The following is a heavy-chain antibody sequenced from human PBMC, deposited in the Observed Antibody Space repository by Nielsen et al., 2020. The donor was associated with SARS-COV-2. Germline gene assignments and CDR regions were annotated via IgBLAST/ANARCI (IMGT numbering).Heavy chain of an antibody. J-gene: IGHJ6*02. V-gene: IGHV4-61*08. CDR3: ARVPGKVVNGYYYCYGMDV. CDR1: GGSVSSGGYY. CDR2: INHSGST. D-gene: IGHD4-23*01. Sequence: SETLSLTCTVSGGSVSSGGYYWSWIRQPPGKGLEWIGEINHSGSTNYNPSLKSRVTISVDTSKNQFSLKLSSVTAADTAVYYCARVPGKVVNGYYYCYGMDVWGQGTTVTVSS.